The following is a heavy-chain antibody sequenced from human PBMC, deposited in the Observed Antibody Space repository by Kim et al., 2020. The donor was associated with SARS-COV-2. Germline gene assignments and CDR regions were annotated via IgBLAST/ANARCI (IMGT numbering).Heavy chain of an antibody. V-gene: IGHV7-4-1*02. CDR3: FTNYGSGSYLGGLLRDAFDI. CDR1: GYTFTSYA. D-gene: IGHD3-10*01. J-gene: IGHJ3*02. Sequence: ASVKVSCKASGYTFTSYAMNWVRQAPGQGLEWMGWINTNTGNPTYAQGFTGRFVFSLDTSVSTAYLQISSLKAEDTAVYYCFTNYGSGSYLGGLLRDAFDIWGQGTMVTVSS. CDR2: INTNTGNP.